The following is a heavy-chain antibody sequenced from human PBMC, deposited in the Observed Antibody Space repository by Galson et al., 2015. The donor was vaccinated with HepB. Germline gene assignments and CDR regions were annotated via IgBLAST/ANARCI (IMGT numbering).Heavy chain of an antibody. CDR1: GFTFSSYA. V-gene: IGHV3-30-3*01. CDR2: ISYDGSNK. Sequence: SLRLSCAASGFTFSSYAMHWVRQAPGKGLEWVAVISYDGSNKYYADSVKGRFTISRDNSKNTLYLQMNSLRAEDTAVYYCGGAGETGLYYYYYMDVWGKGTTVTVSS. CDR3: GGAGETGLYYYYYMDV. J-gene: IGHJ6*03. D-gene: IGHD2-21*01.